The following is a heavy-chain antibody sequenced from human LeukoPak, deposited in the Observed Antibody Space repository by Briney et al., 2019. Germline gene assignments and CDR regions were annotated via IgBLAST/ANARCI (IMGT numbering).Heavy chain of an antibody. Sequence: ASVKVSCKASGYTFTSYGISWVRQAPGQGLEWMGWISAYNGNTNYAQKLQGRVTMTTDTSTSTAYMELRSLRSDDTAVYYCARDYCSSTSCYTPYYYYYGMDVWGQGTTATVSS. CDR1: GYTFTSYG. V-gene: IGHV1-18*01. CDR2: ISAYNGNT. D-gene: IGHD2-2*02. CDR3: ARDYCSSTSCYTPYYYYYGMDV. J-gene: IGHJ6*02.